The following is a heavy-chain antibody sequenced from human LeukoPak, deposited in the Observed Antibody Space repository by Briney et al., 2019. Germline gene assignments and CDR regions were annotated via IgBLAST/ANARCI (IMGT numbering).Heavy chain of an antibody. Sequence: GGSLRLSCAASGFSFSTYTIHWVRQVPGKGLMWVSRITNDGTSTTHADSVKGRFTISRDNARDTLYLQMNSLRAEDTAVYYCARDGGGSGGYYWGLGYWGRGTLVTVSS. V-gene: IGHV3-74*01. CDR2: ITNDGTST. CDR3: ARDGGGSGGYYWGLGY. CDR1: GFSFSTYT. J-gene: IGHJ4*02. D-gene: IGHD3-22*01.